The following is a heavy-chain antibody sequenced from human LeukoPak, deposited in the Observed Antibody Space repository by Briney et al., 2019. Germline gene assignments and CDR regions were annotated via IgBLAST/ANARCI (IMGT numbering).Heavy chain of an antibody. D-gene: IGHD6-19*01. CDR1: GFSFSAYI. Sequence: PGGSLRLSCVASGFSFSAYIMHWVRQAPGKGLEYVSAIRGDGSSTFYPNSAKGRFTISRDNSKSTLYLQMGSLRAEDTAVYYCTRRYGGHSGWAGYHDSWGQGTLVAVSS. V-gene: IGHV3-64*01. J-gene: IGHJ4*02. CDR2: IRGDGSST. CDR3: TRRYGGHSGWAGYHDS.